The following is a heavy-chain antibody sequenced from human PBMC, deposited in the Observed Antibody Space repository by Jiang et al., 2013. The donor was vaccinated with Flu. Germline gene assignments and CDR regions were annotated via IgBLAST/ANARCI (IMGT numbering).Heavy chain of an antibody. CDR2: AYWDDDN. J-gene: IGHJ5*01. Sequence: KPTQTLTLTRSFSGFSLSTDGVGVGFIRQPPGGALEWVALAYWDDDNRYRPSLKNRLLVSKDISRNQVVLIMTNMGPVDTATYYCAHRSLYGGPTLAANWFDFWGQGTLVTVSS. CDR3: AHRSLYGGPTLAANWFDF. D-gene: IGHD1-26*01. V-gene: IGHV2-5*02. CDR1: GFSLSTDGVG.